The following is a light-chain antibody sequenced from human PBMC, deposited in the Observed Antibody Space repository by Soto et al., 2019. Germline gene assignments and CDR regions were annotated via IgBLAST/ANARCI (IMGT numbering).Light chain of an antibody. V-gene: IGKV1-39*01. J-gene: IGKJ3*01. CDR3: QQSYSTPPT. CDR1: QSISSY. CDR2: AAS. Sequence: EIQMTQSPSSLSASVGNRVTTTCLASQSISSYVNWYQQKPGKAPKLLIYAASSFQSGVPSRFSGSGSGTDCTLTISSLQPEDVATYYCQQSYSTPPTLRPGTKVDIK.